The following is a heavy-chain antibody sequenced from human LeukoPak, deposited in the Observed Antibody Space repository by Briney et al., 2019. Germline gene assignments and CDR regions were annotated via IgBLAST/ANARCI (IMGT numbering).Heavy chain of an antibody. CDR2: IYYSGST. CDR1: GGSISSYY. J-gene: IGHJ4*02. Sequence: PSETLSLTCTVSGGSISSYYWSWIRQPPGKGLEWIGYIYYSGSTNYNPSLKSRVTISVDTSKNQFSLKLSSVTAADTAVYYCARARPAIIVVVVAANFDYWGQGTLVTVSS. CDR3: ARARPAIIVVVVAANFDY. V-gene: IGHV4-59*01. D-gene: IGHD2-15*01.